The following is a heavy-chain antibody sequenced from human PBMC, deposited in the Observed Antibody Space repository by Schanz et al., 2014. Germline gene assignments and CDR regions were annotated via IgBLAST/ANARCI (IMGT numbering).Heavy chain of an antibody. CDR2: VCYDGSKK. CDR3: VKELQRELLRDAHYYGMEV. CDR1: GFTFSSYG. J-gene: IGHJ6*02. V-gene: IGHV3-33*06. Sequence: LVESGGGVVQPGRSLRLSCAASGFTFSSYGMHWVRQVPGKGLEWVAVVCYDGSKKYYADSVKGRFTTSRGNSKITMYLQMNSLRAEDTAVYYGVKELQRELLRDAHYYGMEVWGQGAAVTCSS. D-gene: IGHD1-26*01.